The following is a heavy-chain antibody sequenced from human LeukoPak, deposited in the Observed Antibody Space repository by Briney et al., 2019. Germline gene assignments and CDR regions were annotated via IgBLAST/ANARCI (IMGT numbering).Heavy chain of an antibody. Sequence: ASVKVSCKASGYTFPNYGITWVRQAPGQGLEWMGTISGHNGDVNYAPKFQGGVTMTTDTSTTTAYMELRSLRFDDTAVYYCARYNSLLRGVTTSDYWGQGTLVTVSS. J-gene: IGHJ4*02. CDR3: ARYNSLLRGVTTSDY. CDR1: GYTFPNYG. CDR2: ISGHNGDV. V-gene: IGHV1-18*01. D-gene: IGHD3-10*01.